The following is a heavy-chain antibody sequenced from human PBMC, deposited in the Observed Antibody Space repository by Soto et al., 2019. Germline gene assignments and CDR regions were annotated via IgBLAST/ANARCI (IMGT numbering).Heavy chain of an antibody. CDR3: AHEPSIAVAYFDY. CDR2: ISGSGGST. CDR1: GFTFSSYA. D-gene: IGHD6-19*01. V-gene: IGHV3-23*01. Sequence: PVGSLRLSCAASGFTFSSYAMSWVRQAPGKGLEWVSAISGSGGSTYYADSVKGRLTISRDNSKNTLYLQMNSLRAEDTAVYYCAHEPSIAVAYFDYWGQGTRVTVSS. J-gene: IGHJ4*02.